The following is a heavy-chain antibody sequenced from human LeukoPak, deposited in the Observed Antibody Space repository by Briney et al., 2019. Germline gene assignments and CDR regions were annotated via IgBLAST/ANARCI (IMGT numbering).Heavy chain of an antibody. CDR1: GFTFSSYN. D-gene: IGHD2-2*01. Sequence: PGGSLRLSCAAPGFTFSSYNMDWVRQAPGKGLEWISFIDTSSRYIYQADSVKGRFTISRDNAKSSLFLQMNSLRAEDTAVYYCARVGGHCTSTSCPPPDYWGQGTLVTVSS. CDR3: ARVGGHCTSTSCPPPDY. J-gene: IGHJ4*02. V-gene: IGHV3-21*01. CDR2: IDTSSRYI.